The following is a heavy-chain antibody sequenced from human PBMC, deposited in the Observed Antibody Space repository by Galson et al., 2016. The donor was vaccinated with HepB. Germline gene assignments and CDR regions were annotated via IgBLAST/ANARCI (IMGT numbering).Heavy chain of an antibody. J-gene: IGHJ4*02. CDR2: VFYSGHT. CDR3: AREDNGSGRLDY. Sequence: ETLSLTCSVSGDSIRGNHWWTWVRQAPGKGLEWIGQVFYSGHTIYSPSLKSRVTISVDTSKSQFALNLKSVTAADTAVYFCAREDNGSGRLDYWGQGNLVTVYS. CDR1: GDSIRGNHW. V-gene: IGHV4/OR15-8*01. D-gene: IGHD3-10*01.